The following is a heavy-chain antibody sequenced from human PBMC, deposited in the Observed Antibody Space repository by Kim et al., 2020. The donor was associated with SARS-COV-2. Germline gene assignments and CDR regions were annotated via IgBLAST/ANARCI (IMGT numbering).Heavy chain of an antibody. CDR1: GGSVSSGTHY. J-gene: IGHJ4*02. Sequence: SETLSLTCTVSGGSVSSGTHYWSWIRQPPGKGLEWIGYIYYSGSTNYNPSLKSRVTISVDTSKNQFSLKLSSVTAADTAVFYCARSRDTFTGFDYWGQGTLVTVSS. CDR3: ARSRDTFTGFDY. V-gene: IGHV4-61*01. CDR2: IYYSGST. D-gene: IGHD2-2*01.